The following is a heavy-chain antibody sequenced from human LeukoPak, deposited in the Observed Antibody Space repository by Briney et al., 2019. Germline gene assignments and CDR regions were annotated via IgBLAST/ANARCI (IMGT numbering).Heavy chain of an antibody. D-gene: IGHD2-2*01. J-gene: IGHJ4*02. CDR3: ASGCSSTSCYRGRGY. CDR1: GFTFSSYS. Sequence: PGGSLRLSCAASGFTFSSYSMNWVRQAPGKGLEWVSSISSTTNYIYYADSVKGRFTISRDNAKNSLYLQMNSLRAEDTAVYYCASGCSSTSCYRGRGYWGQGTLVTVSS. V-gene: IGHV3-21*01. CDR2: ISSTTNYI.